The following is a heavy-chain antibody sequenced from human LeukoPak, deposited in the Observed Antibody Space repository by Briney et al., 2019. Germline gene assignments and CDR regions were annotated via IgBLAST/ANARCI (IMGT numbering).Heavy chain of an antibody. Sequence: ASVKVSCKASGYTFTSYGISWVRQAPGQGLACMGWISAYNGNTNYAQKVKGRVTMTTDTSTSTAYMALRSLRSDDTAVYYCATAKYCSSTRCYDALDIWGQGTMVTVSS. CDR3: ATAKYCSSTRCYDALDI. D-gene: IGHD2-2*01. J-gene: IGHJ3*02. CDR1: GYTFTSYG. CDR2: ISAYNGNT. V-gene: IGHV1-18*01.